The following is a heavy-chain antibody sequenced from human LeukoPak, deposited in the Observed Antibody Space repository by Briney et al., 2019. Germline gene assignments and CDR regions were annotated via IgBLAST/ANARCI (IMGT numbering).Heavy chain of an antibody. CDR2: ISGSGIVT. CDR3: ARGLAGAVNGMDV. Sequence: GESLRLSCAISGFTFAKFAMSWVRQAPGKGLEWVSTISGSGIVTYYADSVKGRFTISRDNAKNTLYLQMNSLRAEDTAVYYCARGLAGAVNGMDVWGQGTTVTVSS. D-gene: IGHD6-19*01. CDR1: GFTFAKFA. J-gene: IGHJ6*02. V-gene: IGHV3-23*01.